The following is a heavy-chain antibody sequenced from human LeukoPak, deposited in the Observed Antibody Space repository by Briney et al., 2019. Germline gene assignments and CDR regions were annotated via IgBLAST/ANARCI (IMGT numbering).Heavy chain of an antibody. CDR1: GYTFTSYY. Sequence: GAPVKVSCKASGYTFTSYYMHWVRQAPGQGLEWMGIINPSGGSTSYAQKFQGRVTMTRDTSTSTVYMELSSLRSEDTAVYYCARDHPIGAEGFDPWGQGTLVTVSS. D-gene: IGHD4/OR15-4a*01. J-gene: IGHJ5*02. V-gene: IGHV1-46*01. CDR2: INPSGGST. CDR3: ARDHPIGAEGFDP.